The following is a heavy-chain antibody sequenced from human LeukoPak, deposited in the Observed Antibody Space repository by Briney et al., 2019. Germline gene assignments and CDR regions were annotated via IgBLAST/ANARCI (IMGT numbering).Heavy chain of an antibody. CDR3: VRGPYGASISKWFDP. CDR1: RGSISGYS. J-gene: IGHJ5*02. V-gene: IGHV4-59*01. D-gene: IGHD4/OR15-4a*01. Sequence: SETLSLTCTVSRGSISGYSWSWIRQSPGGGLEWIGYTYYSGDTAYNPSLRSRVTMSVDTSKNQFSLQLRSMTTADTAGYYCVRGPYGASISKWFDPWGQGTQVIVSP. CDR2: TYYSGDT.